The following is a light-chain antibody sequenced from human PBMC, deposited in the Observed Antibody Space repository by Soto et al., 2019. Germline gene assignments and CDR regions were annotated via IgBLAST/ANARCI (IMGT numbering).Light chain of an antibody. CDR1: QDIGTR. CDR3: QQGNSLSIT. Sequence: DILMTQSPSSVSASVGDRVIISCRANQDIGTRLAWYQQRPGKAPKLLIYAASSLQSGVPSRFSGSGSGTDFTLNIGGLQPEGFGTYYCQQGNSLSITFGQGTRLETK. J-gene: IGKJ5*01. CDR2: AAS. V-gene: IGKV1-12*01.